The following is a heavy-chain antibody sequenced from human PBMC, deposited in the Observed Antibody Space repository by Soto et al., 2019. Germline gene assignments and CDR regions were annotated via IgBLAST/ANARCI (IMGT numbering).Heavy chain of an antibody. CDR3: AKGGYYDFWSGYHFDY. CDR1: GFTFSSYA. J-gene: IGHJ4*02. Sequence: EVQLLESGGGLVQPGGSLRLSCAASGFTFSSYAMSWVRQAPGKGLEWVSAISGSGGSTYYADSVKGRFTISRDNSKNALYLQMISLRAEDTAVYYCAKGGYYDFWSGYHFDYWGQGTLVTVSS. CDR2: ISGSGGST. D-gene: IGHD3-3*01. V-gene: IGHV3-23*01.